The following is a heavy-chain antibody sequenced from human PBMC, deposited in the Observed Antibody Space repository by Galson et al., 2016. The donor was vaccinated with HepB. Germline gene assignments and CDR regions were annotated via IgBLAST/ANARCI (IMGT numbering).Heavy chain of an antibody. CDR3: AGYGGNSV. CDR2: IFGRGNT. CDR1: GFTVSDNH. J-gene: IGHJ4*02. D-gene: IGHD4-23*01. V-gene: IGHV3-53*01. Sequence: SLRLSCAAAGFTVSDNHVTWIRQAPGKGLECGSVIFGRGNTYYADSVEGRFTISRDNARNTVYLQMNSLRTEDTAVYYCAGYGGNSVWGQGTLVTGSS.